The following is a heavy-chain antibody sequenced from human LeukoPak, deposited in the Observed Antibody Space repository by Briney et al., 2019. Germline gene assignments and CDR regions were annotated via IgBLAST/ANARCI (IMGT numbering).Heavy chain of an antibody. CDR1: GFTFSSYE. CDR2: ISSSGSTI. J-gene: IGHJ4*02. Sequence: GSLRLSCAASGFTFSSYEMNCVRQAPGKGLEWVSYISSSGSTIYYADSVKGRFTISRDNAKNSLYLQMNSLRAEDTAVYYCARIIAAAIFDYWGQGTLVTVSS. CDR3: ARIIAAAIFDY. V-gene: IGHV3-48*03. D-gene: IGHD6-13*01.